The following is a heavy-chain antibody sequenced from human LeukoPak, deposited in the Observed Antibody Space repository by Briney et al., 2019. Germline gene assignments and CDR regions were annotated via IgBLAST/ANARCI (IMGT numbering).Heavy chain of an antibody. CDR1: GGSISSSSYY. D-gene: IGHD3-22*01. J-gene: IGHJ4*02. CDR3: AREGKWLSGFDY. CDR2: IYYSRST. V-gene: IGHV4-39*02. Sequence: SETLSLTCTVSGGSISSSSYYWGWLRQPPGKGLEWIGSIYYSRSTYYNPSLKSRVTISVDTSKNQFSLKLSSVTAADTAVYYCAREGKWLSGFDYWGQGTLVTVSS.